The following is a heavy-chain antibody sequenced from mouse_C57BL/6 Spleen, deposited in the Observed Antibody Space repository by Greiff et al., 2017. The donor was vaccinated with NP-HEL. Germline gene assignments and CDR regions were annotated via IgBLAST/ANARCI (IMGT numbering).Heavy chain of an antibody. D-gene: IGHD2-2*01. CDR2: ISYSGST. J-gene: IGHJ4*01. V-gene: IGHV3-8*01. Sequence: EVKVVESGPGLAKPSQTLSLTCSVTGYSITSDYWNWIRKFPGNKLEYMGYISYSGSTYYNPSLKSRISITRDTSKNQYYLQLNSVTTEDTATYYCARGGYDVVAYYAMDYWGQGTSVTVSS. CDR3: ARGGYDVVAYYAMDY. CDR1: GYSITSDY.